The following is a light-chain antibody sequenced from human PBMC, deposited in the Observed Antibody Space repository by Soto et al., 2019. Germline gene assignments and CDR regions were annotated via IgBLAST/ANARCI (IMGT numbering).Light chain of an antibody. CDR3: QQHNNWPWT. Sequence: EIVLTQSPGTLSLSPGEGATLSCRASQSVSGSYLAWYQHKPGQAPRLLIYGASTRATGIPARFSGSGSRTEFTLTINSLQSEDFAVYYCQQHNNWPWTFGQGTKVDIK. J-gene: IGKJ1*01. V-gene: IGKV3-15*01. CDR2: GAS. CDR1: QSVSGSY.